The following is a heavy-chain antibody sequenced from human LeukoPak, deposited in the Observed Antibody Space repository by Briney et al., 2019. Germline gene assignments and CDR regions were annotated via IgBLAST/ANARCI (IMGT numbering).Heavy chain of an antibody. CDR2: IIPIFGTA. CDR3: ARDLFRTYYYDSSAFDY. V-gene: IGHV1-69*06. J-gene: IGHJ4*02. Sequence: SVKVSCKASGGTFSSYAISWVRQAPGQGLEWMGGIIPIFGTANYAQKFQGRVTITADKSTSTAYMELSSLRSDGTAVYYCARDLFRTYYYDSSAFDYWGQGTLVTVSS. D-gene: IGHD3-22*01. CDR1: GGTFSSYA.